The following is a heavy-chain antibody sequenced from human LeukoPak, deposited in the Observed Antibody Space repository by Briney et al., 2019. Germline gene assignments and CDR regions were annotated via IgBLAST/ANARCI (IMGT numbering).Heavy chain of an antibody. CDR1: GGSVSSGSYY. J-gene: IGHJ5*02. CDR2: IYYSGST. D-gene: IGHD5-12*01. Sequence: SETLSLTCTVSGGSVSSGSYYWNWIRQPPGKVLEWIGYIYYSGSTNYNPSLKSRVTISVDTSKNQFSLKLSSVTAADTAVYYCARDRAEGGGYWFDPWGQGTLVTVSS. V-gene: IGHV4-61*01. CDR3: ARDRAEGGGYWFDP.